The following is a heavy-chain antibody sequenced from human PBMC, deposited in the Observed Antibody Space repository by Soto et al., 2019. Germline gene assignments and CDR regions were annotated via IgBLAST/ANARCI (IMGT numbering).Heavy chain of an antibody. CDR3: SRRAWDSYDATDV. CDR2: ITYDGSDK. D-gene: IGHD3-22*01. CDR1: GFKYTDFA. V-gene: IGHV3-30*09. J-gene: IGHJ6*02. Sequence: VQLVESVGGAVQPGRSLRLSCAASGFKYTDFALHWVRQAPGKGLEWVAIITYDGSDKYYADSVKGRFVIPRDNPKNTLYLEMNSLSPEDTAGYFGSRRAWDSYDATDVWGQGTTVTVSS.